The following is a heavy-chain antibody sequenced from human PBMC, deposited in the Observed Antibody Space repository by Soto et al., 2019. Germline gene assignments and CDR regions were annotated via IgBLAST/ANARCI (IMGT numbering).Heavy chain of an antibody. Sequence: GGSLRLSCAASGFTFSSYAMHWVRQAPGKGLEYVSAISSNGGSTYYANSVKGRFTISRDNSKNTLYLQMGSLRAEDMAVYYCARSRTPPIFDYWGQGTLVTVSS. J-gene: IGHJ4*02. CDR1: GFTFSSYA. CDR2: ISSNGGST. CDR3: ARSRTPPIFDY. D-gene: IGHD2-2*01. V-gene: IGHV3-64*01.